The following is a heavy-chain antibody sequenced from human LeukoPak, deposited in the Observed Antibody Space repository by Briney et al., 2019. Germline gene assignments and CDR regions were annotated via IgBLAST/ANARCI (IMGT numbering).Heavy chain of an antibody. J-gene: IGHJ4*02. D-gene: IGHD3-9*01. CDR3: ARDRERSLTGYSVPGY. V-gene: IGHV1-2*02. CDR1: GYTFTGYC. Sequence: ASVKVSCKASGYTFTGYCLHWVRQAPGQGLEWMGCVNPNSGDTNYAQKFQGSVTMTRDTSISTVYMELSRLRSDDTAVYYCARDRERSLTGYSVPGYWGQGTLVTVSS. CDR2: VNPNSGDT.